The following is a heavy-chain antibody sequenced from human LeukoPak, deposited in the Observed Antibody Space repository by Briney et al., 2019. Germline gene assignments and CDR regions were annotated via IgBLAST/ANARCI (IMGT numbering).Heavy chain of an antibody. CDR2: IYYSGST. V-gene: IGHV4-39*01. CDR1: GGSISSSSYY. D-gene: IGHD2-2*01. Sequence: SETLSLTCTVSGGSISSSSYYWGWIRQPPGKGLEWIGSIYYSGSTYYNPSLKSRVTISVDTSKNQFSLKLSSVTAADTAVYYCARLKGPAAIDYWGQGTLVTVSS. CDR3: ARLKGPAAIDY. J-gene: IGHJ4*02.